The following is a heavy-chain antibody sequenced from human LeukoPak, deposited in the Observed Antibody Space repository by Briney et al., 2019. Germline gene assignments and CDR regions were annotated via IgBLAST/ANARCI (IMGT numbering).Heavy chain of an antibody. V-gene: IGHV4-59*01. CDR2: IYYSGST. D-gene: IGHD6-13*01. CDR1: GGSFSGYY. J-gene: IGHJ4*02. CDR3: AYSSSWYNFFDY. Sequence: SETLSLTCAVYGGSFSGYYWSWIRQPPGKGLEWIGYIYYSGSTNYNPSLKSRVTISVDTSKNQFSLKLSSVTAADTAVYYCAYSSSWYNFFDYWGQGTLVTVSS.